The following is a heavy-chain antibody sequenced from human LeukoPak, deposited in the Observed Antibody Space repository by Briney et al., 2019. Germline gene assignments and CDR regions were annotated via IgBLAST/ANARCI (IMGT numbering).Heavy chain of an antibody. CDR2: IYYSGST. J-gene: IGHJ4*02. D-gene: IGHD2-21*02. Sequence: SETLSLTCTVSGGSISSSSYYWGWIRQPPGKGLEWIGSIYYSGSTYYNPSLKSRVTISVDTSKNQFSLKLSSVTAADTAMYYCARHVGVVVVTAIPDYWGQGTLVTVSS. V-gene: IGHV4-39*01. CDR3: ARHVGVVVVTAIPDY. CDR1: GGSISSSSYY.